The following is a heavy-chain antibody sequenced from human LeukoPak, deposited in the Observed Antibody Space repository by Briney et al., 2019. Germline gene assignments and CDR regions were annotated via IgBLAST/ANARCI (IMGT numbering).Heavy chain of an antibody. CDR3: ARARGNTYGYFEY. D-gene: IGHD5-18*01. CDR2: INGDASST. Sequence: QPGGSLRLSCAASGLTLSGYWMHWVRQAPGKGLVWVSRINGDASSTSYADSVKGRFTISRDNAKSTLYLQMNSLRVEDTAVYYCARARGNTYGYFEYWGQGTQVTVSS. J-gene: IGHJ4*02. CDR1: GLTLSGYW. V-gene: IGHV3-74*01.